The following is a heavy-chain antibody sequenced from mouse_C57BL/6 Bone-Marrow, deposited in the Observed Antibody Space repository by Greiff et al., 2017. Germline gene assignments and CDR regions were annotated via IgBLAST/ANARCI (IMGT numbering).Heavy chain of an antibody. CDR3: ARNYYGSSHYFDY. D-gene: IGHD1-1*01. J-gene: IGHJ2*01. CDR2: IWTGGGT. CDR1: GFSLTSYA. V-gene: IGHV2-9-1*01. Sequence: VKLVESGPGLVAPSQSLSITCTVSGFSLTSYAISWVRQPPGKGLEWLGVIWTGGGTNYNSALKSRLSISKDNSKSQVFLKMNSLQTDDTARYYCARNYYGSSHYFDYWGQGTTLTVSS.